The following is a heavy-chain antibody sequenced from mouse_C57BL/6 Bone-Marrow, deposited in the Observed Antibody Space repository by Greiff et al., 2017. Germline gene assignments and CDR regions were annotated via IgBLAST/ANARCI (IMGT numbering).Heavy chain of an antibody. CDR1: GFTFSDYY. D-gene: IGHD2-14*01. V-gene: IGHV5-12*01. Sequence: DVQLVESGGGLVQPGGSLKLSCAASGFTFSDYYMYWVRQTPEKRLEWVAYISNGGGSTYYPDTVKGRFTISRDNAKNTLYLQMSRLKSEDTAMYYGARHDYYRSAYAMDYWGQGTTVTVSS. J-gene: IGHJ4*01. CDR2: ISNGGGST. CDR3: ARHDYYRSAYAMDY.